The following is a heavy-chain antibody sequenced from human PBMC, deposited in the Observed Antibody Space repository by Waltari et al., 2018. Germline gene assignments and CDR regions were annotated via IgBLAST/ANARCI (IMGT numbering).Heavy chain of an antibody. CDR1: GGSFSGYY. CDR3: ASLKSYYGPFDY. V-gene: IGHV4-34*01. J-gene: IGHJ4*02. D-gene: IGHD1-26*01. CDR2: INHSGST. Sequence: QVQLQQWGAGLLKPSETLSLTCAVYGGSFSGYYWSWIRQPPGKGLEWIGEINHSGSTNYHPSLKSRVTIAVDTSKNQFSRKLSSVTAADTAVYYCASLKSYYGPFDYWGQGTLVTVSS.